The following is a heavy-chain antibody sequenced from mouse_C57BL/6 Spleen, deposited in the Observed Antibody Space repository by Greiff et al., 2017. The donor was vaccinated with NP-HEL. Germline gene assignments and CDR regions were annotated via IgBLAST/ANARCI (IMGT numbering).Heavy chain of an antibody. D-gene: IGHD2-4*01. Sequence: EVQLQQSGPELVKPGASVKMSCKASGYTFTDYNMHWVKQSHGKSLEWIGYINPNNGGTSYNQKFKGKATLTVNKSSSTAYMELRSLTSEDSAVYYCARTLYYDYDYARDYWGQGTSVTVSS. CDR2: INPNNGGT. J-gene: IGHJ4*01. CDR3: ARTLYYDYDYARDY. CDR1: GYTFTDYN. V-gene: IGHV1-22*01.